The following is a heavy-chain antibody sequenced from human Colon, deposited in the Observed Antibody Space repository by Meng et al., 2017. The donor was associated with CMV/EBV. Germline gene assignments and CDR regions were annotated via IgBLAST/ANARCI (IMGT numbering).Heavy chain of an antibody. V-gene: IGHV3-23*01. CDR2: ISGSGGET. CDR1: GFIFNIHA. J-gene: IGHJ3*01. D-gene: IGHD2-15*01. CDR3: AKQTVVATTGAFDV. Sequence: GGPLRLSCAASGFIFNIHAMGWVRQAPGEGLEWVSSISGSGGETYYADSVKGRFAVSRDNSKNMVYLQMNSLRPEDTALYFCAKQTVVATTGAFDVWGQGTVVTVSS.